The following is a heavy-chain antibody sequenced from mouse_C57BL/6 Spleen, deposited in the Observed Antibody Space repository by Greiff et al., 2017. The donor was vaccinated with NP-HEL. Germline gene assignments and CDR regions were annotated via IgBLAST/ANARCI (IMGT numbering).Heavy chain of an antibody. J-gene: IGHJ3*01. Sequence: VQLLQSGPDLVQPGASVKISCKASGYTFTDYYINWVKQRPGQGLAWIGWIFTGSGSTYYKEKFKGKATLTVAKSSSTAYLLLRSLTSEDSAVYFCARGEYGSSAWFAYWGKGTLVTVSA. CDR2: IFTGSGST. CDR1: GYTFTDYY. CDR3: ARGEYGSSAWFAY. D-gene: IGHD1-1*01. V-gene: IGHV1-75*01.